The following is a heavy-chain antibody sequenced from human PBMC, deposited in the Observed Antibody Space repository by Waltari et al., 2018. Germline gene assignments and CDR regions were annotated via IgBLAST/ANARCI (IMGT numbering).Heavy chain of an antibody. D-gene: IGHD1-26*01. Sequence: QVQLQESGPGLVKPSETLSLTCTVSGGSISSHYWSWIRQPQGKGLEWIGYIYYSGSTNYNPSLKSRVTISVDTSKNQFSLKLSSVTAADTAVYYCARFARTPRGSGSYYIGFDYWGQGTLVTVSS. J-gene: IGHJ4*02. CDR3: ARFARTPRGSGSYYIGFDY. CDR1: GGSISSHY. CDR2: IYYSGST. V-gene: IGHV4-59*11.